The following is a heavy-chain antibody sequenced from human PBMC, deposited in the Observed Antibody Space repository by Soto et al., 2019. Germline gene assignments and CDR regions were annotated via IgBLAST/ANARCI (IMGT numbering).Heavy chain of an antibody. CDR1: GGSFSGYY. CDR2: INHRGST. Sequence: SETLSLTCAVYGGSFSGYYCSWIRQPPGKGLEWIGEINHRGSTNYNPSRKSRCTISVDTSKKQFSLKLSYVTAADPAVYYCARVVLHYYYYMNIWGKGTTVTVPS. V-gene: IGHV4-34*01. CDR3: ARVVLHYYYYMNI. J-gene: IGHJ6*03. D-gene: IGHD2-8*01.